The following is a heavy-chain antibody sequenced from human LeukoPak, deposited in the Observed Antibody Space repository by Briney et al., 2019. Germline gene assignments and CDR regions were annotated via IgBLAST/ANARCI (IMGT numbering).Heavy chain of an antibody. V-gene: IGHV4-61*02. D-gene: IGHD2-15*01. CDR2: IYTSGST. CDR3: ARSKWATPFDY. CDR1: GGSISSGSYY. Sequence: SQTLSLTCTVSGGSISSGSYYWSCIRQPAGKGLEWIGRIYTSGSTNYNPSLKSRVTISVDTSKHQFSLKLSSVTAADTAVYYCARSKWATPFDYWGQGTLVTVSS. J-gene: IGHJ4*02.